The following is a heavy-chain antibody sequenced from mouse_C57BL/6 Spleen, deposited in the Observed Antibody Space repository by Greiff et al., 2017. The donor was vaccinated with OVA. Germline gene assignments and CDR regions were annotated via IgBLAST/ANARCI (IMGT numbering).Heavy chain of an antibody. D-gene: IGHD1-1*01. J-gene: IGHJ4*01. CDR1: GYAFSSYW. V-gene: IGHV1-80*01. CDR3: ARSGAYGSKAMDY. CDR2: IYPGDGDT. Sequence: QVQLQQSGAELVKPGASVKISCKASGYAFSSYWMNWVKQRPGKGLEWIGQIYPGDGDTNYNGKFKGKATLTADKSSSTAYMQLSSLTSEDSAVYFCARSGAYGSKAMDYWGQGTSVTVSS.